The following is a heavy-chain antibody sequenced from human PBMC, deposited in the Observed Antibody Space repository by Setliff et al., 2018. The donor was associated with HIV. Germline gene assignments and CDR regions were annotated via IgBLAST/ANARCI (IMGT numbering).Heavy chain of an antibody. CDR3: ARVSGGRPGNYYYAMDV. J-gene: IGHJ6*02. CDR2: IIPIFGTA. V-gene: IGHV1-69*05. CDR1: GGTFSSYA. D-gene: IGHD1-26*01. Sequence: SVKVSCKASGGTFSSYAISWVRQAPGQGLEWMGGIIPIFGTANYAQKFQGRVTITTDESTSTAYMELTNLRSDDSAIYYCARVSGGRPGNYYYAMDVWGQGTTVTVSS.